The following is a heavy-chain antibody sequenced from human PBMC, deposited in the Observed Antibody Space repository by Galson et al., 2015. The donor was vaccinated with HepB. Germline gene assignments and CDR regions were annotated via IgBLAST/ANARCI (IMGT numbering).Heavy chain of an antibody. V-gene: IGHV3-21*01. CDR2: ISSSSSYI. CDR3: ARDLVFHYDSSGYPLLY. CDR1: GFTFSSYS. J-gene: IGHJ4*02. D-gene: IGHD3-22*01. Sequence: SLRLSCAASGFTFSSYSMNWVRQAPGKGLEWVSSISSSSSYIYYADSVKGRFTISRDNAKNSLYLQMNSLRAEDTAVYYCARDLVFHYDSSGYPLLYWGQGTLVTVSS.